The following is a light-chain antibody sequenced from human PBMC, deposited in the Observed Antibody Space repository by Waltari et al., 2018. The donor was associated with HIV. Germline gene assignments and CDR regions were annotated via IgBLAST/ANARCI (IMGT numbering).Light chain of an antibody. CDR2: DND. J-gene: IGLJ3*02. V-gene: IGLV1-51*01. Sequence: QSVLTQPPSVSAAPGQKVTISCSGSSSNIGINYVTWYRQLPGTAPKLLIYDNDKRPSGIPDRFSGSTSGTSATLGITGLQTGDEADYYCGTWDSSLSVWLFGGGTKLTVL. CDR1: SSNIGINY. CDR3: GTWDSSLSVWL.